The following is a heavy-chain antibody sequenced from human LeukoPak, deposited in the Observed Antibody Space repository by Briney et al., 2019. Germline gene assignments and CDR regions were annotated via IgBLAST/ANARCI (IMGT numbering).Heavy chain of an antibody. D-gene: IGHD3-22*01. CDR1: GFTFDDYA. Sequence: GGSLRLSCAASGFTFDDYAMHWVRQAPGKGLEWVSGISWNSGSIGYADSVKGRFTISRDNARNSLYLQMNSLRAEDTALYYCAKDISNYYDSSGYPDYWGQGTLVTASS. CDR2: ISWNSGSI. J-gene: IGHJ4*02. V-gene: IGHV3-9*01. CDR3: AKDISNYYDSSGYPDY.